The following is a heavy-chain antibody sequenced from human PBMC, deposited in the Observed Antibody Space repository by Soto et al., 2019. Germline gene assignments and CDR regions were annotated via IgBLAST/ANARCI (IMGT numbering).Heavy chain of an antibody. Sequence: QVQLVQSGAAVKKPGSSVKVSCKASGGTFSSYAISWVRQAPGQGLEWMGGIIPIFGTANYAQKFQGRVTMTADESTSTAYMELSSLRSEDTAVYYCASAYGSGSYNYYYYGMDVWGQGNTVTVSS. D-gene: IGHD3-10*01. CDR3: ASAYGSGSYNYYYYGMDV. J-gene: IGHJ6*02. CDR2: IIPIFGTA. CDR1: GGTFSSYA. V-gene: IGHV1-69*01.